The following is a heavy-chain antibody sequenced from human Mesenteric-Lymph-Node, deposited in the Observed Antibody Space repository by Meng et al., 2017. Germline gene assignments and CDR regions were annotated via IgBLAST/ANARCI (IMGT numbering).Heavy chain of an antibody. CDR2: IRSKANSYAT. J-gene: IGHJ4*02. CDR1: GFTFSGSA. CDR3: ARGAPGSLGYSSSWYFDY. D-gene: IGHD6-13*01. Sequence: GESLKISCAASGFTFSGSAMHWVRQASGKGLEWVGRIRSKANSYATAYAASVKGRFTISRDDSKNTLYLLMNSLRAEDTAVYYCARGAPGSLGYSSSWYFDYWGQGTLVTVSS. V-gene: IGHV3-73*01.